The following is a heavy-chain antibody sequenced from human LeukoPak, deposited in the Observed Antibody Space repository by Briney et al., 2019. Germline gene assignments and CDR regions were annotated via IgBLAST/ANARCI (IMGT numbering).Heavy chain of an antibody. J-gene: IGHJ4*02. CDR1: GLSLSTSGVG. CDR3: AHNPDYDWKAYFAY. Sequence: SGPTLVKPTQTLTLTFTFSGLSLSTSGVGVGWIRQPPGKALEWLALIYWDDDKRYSPSLKNRLAITKDISKNQMVLTMTDVDPEDTATYYCAHNPDYDWKAYFAYWGQGTLVTVSS. D-gene: IGHD1-20*01. V-gene: IGHV2-5*02. CDR2: IYWDDDK.